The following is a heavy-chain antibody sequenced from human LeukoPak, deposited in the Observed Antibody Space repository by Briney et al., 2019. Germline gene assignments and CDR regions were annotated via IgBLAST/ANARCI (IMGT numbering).Heavy chain of an antibody. CDR3: AKSALKLYCSSTSCYLGFDY. Sequence: GGSLRLSCAPSGFTFSSYAISWVRQAPGKGLEWVSAISGSGGSTYYAASVKGRFTISRDNSKNTLYLQMNSLRAEDTAVYYCAKSALKLYCSSTSCYLGFDYWGQGTLVTVSS. V-gene: IGHV3-23*01. CDR1: GFTFSSYA. CDR2: ISGSGGST. J-gene: IGHJ4*02. D-gene: IGHD2-2*01.